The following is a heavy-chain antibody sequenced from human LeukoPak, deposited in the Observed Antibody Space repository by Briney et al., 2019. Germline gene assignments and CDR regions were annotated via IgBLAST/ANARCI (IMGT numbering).Heavy chain of an antibody. D-gene: IGHD3-22*01. CDR2: IIPICGTA. CDR1: GGTFSSYA. CDR3: ARHYYYDSSGYSDY. Sequence: ASVKVSCKASGGTFSSYAISWVRQAPGQGLEWMGGIIPICGTANYAQKFQGRVTITADESTSTAYMELSSLRSEDTAVYYCARHYYYDSSGYSDYWGQGTLVTVSS. J-gene: IGHJ4*02. V-gene: IGHV1-69*01.